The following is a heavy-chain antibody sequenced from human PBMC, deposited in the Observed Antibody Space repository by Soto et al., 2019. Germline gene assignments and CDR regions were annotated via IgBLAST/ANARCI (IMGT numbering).Heavy chain of an antibody. V-gene: IGHV4-39*01. J-gene: IGHJ5*02. CDR1: GGSISSSSYY. D-gene: IGHD3-10*01. Sequence: SETLSLTCTVSGGSISSSSYYWGWIRQPPGKGLEWIGSIYYSGSTYYNPSLKSRVTISVDTSKNQFSLKLSSVTAADTAVYYCARHYYGSGSYRNPSWFDPWGQGTLVTVSS. CDR3: ARHYYGSGSYRNPSWFDP. CDR2: IYYSGST.